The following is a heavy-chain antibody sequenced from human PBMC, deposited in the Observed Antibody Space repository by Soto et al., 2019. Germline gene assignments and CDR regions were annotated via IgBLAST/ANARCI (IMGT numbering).Heavy chain of an antibody. Sequence: SETLSLTCTVSGGSVSSGSHYWSWIRQPPGMGLEWIGDFYYSGSTNYNPSLKSRVTISVDTSKNQFSLKLSSVTAADTAVYYCARGKIVVPSTIPGGFVYWCQGTLVTVSS. D-gene: IGHD2-2*02. V-gene: IGHV4-61*01. CDR3: ARGKIVVPSTIPGGFVY. CDR2: FYYSGST. CDR1: GGSVSSGSHY. J-gene: IGHJ4*02.